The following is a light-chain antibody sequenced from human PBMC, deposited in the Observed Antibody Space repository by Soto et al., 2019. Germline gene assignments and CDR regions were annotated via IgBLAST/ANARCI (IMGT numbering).Light chain of an antibody. V-gene: IGLV3-21*04. Sequence: SYELTQPPSVSVAPGKTARITCGGNNIGSKSVHWYQQKPGQAPVLVIYYDSDRPSGIPERFSGSNSGNTATLTISRVEAGXEADYYCQVWDSSSDHHVVFGGGTKLTVL. CDR3: QVWDSSSDHHVV. CDR1: NIGSKS. CDR2: YDS. J-gene: IGLJ2*01.